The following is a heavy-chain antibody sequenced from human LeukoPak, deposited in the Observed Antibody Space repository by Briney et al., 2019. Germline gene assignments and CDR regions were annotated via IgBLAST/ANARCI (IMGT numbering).Heavy chain of an antibody. Sequence: SVKVSCKASGGTFSSYAISWVRQAPGQGLEWMGGIIPIFGTANYAQKFQGRVTITADESTSTAYMELSSLRSEDTAVYYCARDGKYYYDSSGYYPSYFDYWGQGTLVTVSS. CDR1: GGTFSSYA. J-gene: IGHJ4*02. V-gene: IGHV1-69*13. D-gene: IGHD3-22*01. CDR3: ARDGKYYYDSSGYYPSYFDY. CDR2: IIPIFGTA.